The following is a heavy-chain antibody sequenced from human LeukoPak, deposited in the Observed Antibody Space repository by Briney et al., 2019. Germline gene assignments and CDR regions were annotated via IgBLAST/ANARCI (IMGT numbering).Heavy chain of an antibody. CDR3: ARDSIVLMVYAMPNWFDP. D-gene: IGHD2-8*01. CDR1: GCTFTSYG. J-gene: IGHJ5*02. CDR2: ISAYNGNT. V-gene: IGHV1-18*01. Sequence: ASVKVSCKASGCTFTSYGIGWVRQAPGQGLEWMGWISAYNGNTNYAQKLQGRVTMTTDTSTSTAYMELRSLRSDDTAVYYCARDSIVLMVYAMPNWFDPWGQGTLVTVSS.